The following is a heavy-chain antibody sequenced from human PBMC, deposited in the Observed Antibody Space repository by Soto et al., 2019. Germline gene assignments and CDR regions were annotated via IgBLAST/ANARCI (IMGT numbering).Heavy chain of an antibody. D-gene: IGHD3-22*01. V-gene: IGHV4-30-4*01. CDR3: ASNIVVDQLDAFDI. J-gene: IGHJ3*02. CDR1: GGSISSGDYY. CDR2: IYYSGST. Sequence: SETLSLTCTVSGGSISSGDYYWSWIRQPPGKGLEWIGYIYYSGSTYYNPSLKSRVTISVDTSKNQFSLKLSSVTAADTAVYYCASNIVVDQLDAFDIWGQGTMVTVSS.